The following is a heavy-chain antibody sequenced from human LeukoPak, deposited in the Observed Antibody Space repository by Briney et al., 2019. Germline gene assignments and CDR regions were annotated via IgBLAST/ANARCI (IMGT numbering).Heavy chain of an antibody. CDR2: IYTSGST. CDR1: GGSISIYY. V-gene: IGHV4-4*07. CDR3: ARDRYYYGSGSLHLDY. D-gene: IGHD3-10*01. Sequence: SETLSLTCTVSGGSISIYYWSWIRQPAGKGLEWIGRIYTSGSTNYNPSLKSRVTMSVDTSKNQFSLKLSSVTAADTAVYYCARDRYYYGSGSLHLDYWGQGTLVTVSS. J-gene: IGHJ4*02.